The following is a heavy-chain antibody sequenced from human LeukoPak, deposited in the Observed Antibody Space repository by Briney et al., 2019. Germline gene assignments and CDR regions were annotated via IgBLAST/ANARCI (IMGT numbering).Heavy chain of an antibody. D-gene: IGHD6-13*01. CDR3: AKAFREFGSSSYSSFDI. J-gene: IGHJ3*02. Sequence: PGGSLRLSCAASGFTFSSYAMSWVRQAPGKGLEWVSGTSGSGDETRHSDSVKGRFTISRDNSKNILYLQMNSLRAEDTAVYYCAKAFREFGSSSYSSFDIWGQGTLVTVSS. CDR2: TSGSGDET. V-gene: IGHV3-23*01. CDR1: GFTFSSYA.